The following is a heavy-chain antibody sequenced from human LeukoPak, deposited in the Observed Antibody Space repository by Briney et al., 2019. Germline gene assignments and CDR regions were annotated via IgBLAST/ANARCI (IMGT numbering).Heavy chain of an antibody. V-gene: IGHV4-59*12. D-gene: IGHD5-12*01. Sequence: SETLSLTCTVSGGSISSYYWSWIRQPPGKGLEWIGYIYYSGSTNYNPSLKSRVTISVDTSKNQFSLKLSSVTAADTAVYYCVRDRGYAYGPFDYWGQGTLVTVSS. J-gene: IGHJ4*02. CDR2: IYYSGST. CDR3: VRDRGYAYGPFDY. CDR1: GGSISSYY.